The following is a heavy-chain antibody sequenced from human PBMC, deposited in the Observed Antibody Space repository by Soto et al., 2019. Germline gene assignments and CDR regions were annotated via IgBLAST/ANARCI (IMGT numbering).Heavy chain of an antibody. J-gene: IGHJ4*02. CDR3: AKGYDGYYGSGSYPD. CDR1: GFTFSSYA. CDR2: ISGSGGST. Sequence: EVQLLESGGGLVQPGGSLRLSCAASGFTFSSYAMSWVRQAPGKGLEWVSAISGSGGSTYYADSVKGRFTISRDNSKNPLYLQMNSLRAEDTAVYYCAKGYDGYYGSGSYPDWGQGTLVTVSS. D-gene: IGHD3-10*01. V-gene: IGHV3-23*01.